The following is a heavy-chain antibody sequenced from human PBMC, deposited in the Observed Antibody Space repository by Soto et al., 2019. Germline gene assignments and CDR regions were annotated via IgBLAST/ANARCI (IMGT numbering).Heavy chain of an antibody. Sequence: GGSLRLSCAASGFTFSSYGMHWVRQAPGKGLEWVAVISYDGSNKYYADSVKGRFTISRDNSKNTLYLQMNSLRAEDTAVYYCAKGHIVAKIRYYYGMDVWGQGTTVTVSS. D-gene: IGHD5-12*01. J-gene: IGHJ6*02. CDR1: GFTFSSYG. CDR2: ISYDGSNK. CDR3: AKGHIVAKIRYYYGMDV. V-gene: IGHV3-30*18.